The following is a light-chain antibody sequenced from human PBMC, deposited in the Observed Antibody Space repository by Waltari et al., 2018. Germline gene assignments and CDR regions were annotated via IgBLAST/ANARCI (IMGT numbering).Light chain of an antibody. CDR2: DVS. J-gene: IGLJ3*02. Sequence: QSALTQPASVSGSPGPSITISCTGTSSDVGGYNYVPWYQQHPGKAPKLMIYDVSNRPSGVSNRFSGSKSGNTASLTISGLQAEDEADYYCSSYTSSSTLGFGGGTKLTVL. V-gene: IGLV2-14*01. CDR3: SSYTSSSTLG. CDR1: SSDVGGYNY.